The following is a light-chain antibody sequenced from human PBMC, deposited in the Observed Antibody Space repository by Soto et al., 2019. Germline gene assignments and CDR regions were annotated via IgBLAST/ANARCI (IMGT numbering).Light chain of an antibody. CDR3: QQYGSSVT. CDR1: QSVRTS. J-gene: IGKJ5*01. Sequence: EIVLTQSPGTLSLSPGERATLSFRASQSVRTSLAWYQHKPGQAPRLVIYDASLRANGVPARFGGSGSGTDFTLTISRLEPEDFAVYYCQQYGSSVTFGQGTRLEIK. V-gene: IGKV3-20*01. CDR2: DAS.